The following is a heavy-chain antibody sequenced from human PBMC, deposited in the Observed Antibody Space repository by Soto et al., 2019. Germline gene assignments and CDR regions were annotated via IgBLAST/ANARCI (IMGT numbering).Heavy chain of an antibody. CDR1: GFSLSSTRMA. CDR2: IYWDDDK. V-gene: IGHV2-5*02. D-gene: IGHD6-19*01. Sequence: QITLKESGPTLVKPTQTLTLTCTFSGFSLSSTRMAVGWIRQPPGKALEWLALIYWDDDKRYRPFLKSRLTITKDTSKIQVGLTMSNMDPVDTARYYCSHIVVAGLGYYFDYWGQGTLVTVSS. J-gene: IGHJ4*02. CDR3: SHIVVAGLGYYFDY.